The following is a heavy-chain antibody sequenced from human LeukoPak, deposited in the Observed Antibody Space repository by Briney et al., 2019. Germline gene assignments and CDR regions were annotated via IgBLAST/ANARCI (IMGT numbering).Heavy chain of an antibody. CDR1: GFTVSSNY. CDR3: AKREDTYGPPNY. CDR2: IYSGGST. J-gene: IGHJ4*02. Sequence: GGSLRLSCAASGFTVSSNYMSWVRQAPGKGLEWVSVIYSGGSTYYADSVKGRFTFSRDNSKNTLYLQMNSLRAEDTAVYFCAKREDTYGPPNYWGQGALVTVSS. V-gene: IGHV3-53*01. D-gene: IGHD5-18*01.